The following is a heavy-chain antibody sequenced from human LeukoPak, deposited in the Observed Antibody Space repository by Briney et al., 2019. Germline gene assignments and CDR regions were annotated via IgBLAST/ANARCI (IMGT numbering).Heavy chain of an antibody. Sequence: ASVKVSCKASGYTFTSYAISWVRQAPGQGLEWMGGIIPIFGTANYAQKFQGRVTITADESTSTAYMELSSLRSEDTAVYYCARGGYSYGSYNWFDPWGQGTLVTVSS. CDR2: IIPIFGTA. J-gene: IGHJ5*02. V-gene: IGHV1-69*13. D-gene: IGHD5-18*01. CDR1: GYTFTSYA. CDR3: ARGGYSYGSYNWFDP.